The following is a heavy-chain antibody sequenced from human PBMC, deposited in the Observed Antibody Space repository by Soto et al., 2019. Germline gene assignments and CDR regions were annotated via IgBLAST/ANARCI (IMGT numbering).Heavy chain of an antibody. J-gene: IGHJ6*02. D-gene: IGHD2-2*01. CDR1: GGTFSSYT. CDR3: ARETLVYCSSPSCYPSTYNYYFVMDV. V-gene: IGHV1-69*08. CDR2: IIPILGIA. Sequence: QVQLVQSGAEVKKPGSSVKVSCKASGGTFSSYTISWVRQAPGQGLEWMGRIIPILGIANYAQKFQGRVTITADKSTSTASMELSSLRSEDTGVYYCARETLVYCSSPSCYPSTYNYYFVMDVCGQVTTVTLSS.